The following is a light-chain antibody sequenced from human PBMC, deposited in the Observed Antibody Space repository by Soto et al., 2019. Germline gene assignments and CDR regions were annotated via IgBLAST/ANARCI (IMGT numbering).Light chain of an antibody. Sequence: EIVMTQSPATLSVSPGESATLSCRASQSVSSNLAWYQQKPGQAPRLLIYGASTRATGIPARFSGRGSATEFILTISSLQSEYCAVYYCQHCNDWPHTFGQGTKLEIK. CDR2: GAS. J-gene: IGKJ2*01. CDR1: QSVSSN. V-gene: IGKV3-15*01. CDR3: QHCNDWPHT.